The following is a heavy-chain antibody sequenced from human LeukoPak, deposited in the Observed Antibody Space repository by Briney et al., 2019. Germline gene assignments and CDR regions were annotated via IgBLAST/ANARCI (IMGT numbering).Heavy chain of an antibody. CDR3: AASIGTAAGTLDY. J-gene: IGHJ4*02. CDR2: IYPGDSDT. Sequence: GESLKISCMASGYSFTTYWIGWVRQMPGKGLEWMGIIYPGDSDTRYSPSFQGQVTISADKSISTAYLQWSSLKAWDTAKYYCAASIGTAAGTLDYWGQGTLVTVSS. V-gene: IGHV5-51*01. CDR1: GYSFTTYW. D-gene: IGHD6-13*01.